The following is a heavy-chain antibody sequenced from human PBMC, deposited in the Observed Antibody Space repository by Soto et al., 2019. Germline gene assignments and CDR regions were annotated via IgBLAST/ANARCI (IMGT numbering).Heavy chain of an antibody. V-gene: IGHV1-18*01. CDR2: VSGYNYNT. J-gene: IGHJ5*01. CDR3: GRSSSMLGAGWSDS. Sequence: QVPLGQSGPEVKKSGASVKVSCKASGYSFRSYGINWVRQAPGQGLEWIGWVSGYNYNTKYAQKFQGRITVTTDTSTNTAYMELRSLRSDDTAVYYCGRSSSMLGAGWSDSWGRGTLVTVSS. CDR1: GYSFRSYG. D-gene: IGHD2-8*01.